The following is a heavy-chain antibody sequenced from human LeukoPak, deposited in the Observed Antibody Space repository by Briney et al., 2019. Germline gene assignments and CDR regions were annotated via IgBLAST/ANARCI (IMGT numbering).Heavy chain of an antibody. CDR1: GGSFSGYY. J-gene: IGHJ6*02. CDR3: ARVRDGDVRYYYGMDV. V-gene: IGHV4-34*01. D-gene: IGHD3-10*02. Sequence: PSETLSLTCAVYGGSFSGYYWSWIRQPPGKGLEWIGEINHSGSTNYNPSLKSRVTISVDTSKNQFSLKLSSVTAADTAVYYCARVRDGDVRYYYGMDVWGQGTTVTVSS. CDR2: INHSGST.